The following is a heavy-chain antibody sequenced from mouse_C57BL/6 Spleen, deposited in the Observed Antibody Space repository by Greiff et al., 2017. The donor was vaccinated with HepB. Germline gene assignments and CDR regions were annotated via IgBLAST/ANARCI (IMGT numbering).Heavy chain of an antibody. Sequence: QVQLKESGAELARPGASVKMSCKASGYTFTSYTMHWVKQRPGQGLEWIGYINPSSGYTKYNQKFKDKATLTADKSSSTAYMQLSSLTSEDSAVYYCARTSSGHAMDYWGQGTSVTVSS. CDR3: ARTSSGHAMDY. D-gene: IGHD3-2*02. CDR1: GYTFTSYT. CDR2: INPSSGYT. J-gene: IGHJ4*01. V-gene: IGHV1-4*01.